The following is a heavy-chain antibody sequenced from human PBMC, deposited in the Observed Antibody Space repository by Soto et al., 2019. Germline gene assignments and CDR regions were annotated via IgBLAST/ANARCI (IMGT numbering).Heavy chain of an antibody. D-gene: IGHD4-17*01. CDR1: GGSISSYY. J-gene: IGHJ4*02. CDR3: ARSYGDSHFDY. CDR2: IYYSGST. V-gene: IGHV4-59*01. Sequence: SETLSLTCTVSGGSISSYYWSWIRQPPGKGLEWIGYIYYSGSTNYNPSLKSRVTISVDTSKNQFSLKLSTVTAADTAVYYCARSYGDSHFDYWGQGTLVTVSS.